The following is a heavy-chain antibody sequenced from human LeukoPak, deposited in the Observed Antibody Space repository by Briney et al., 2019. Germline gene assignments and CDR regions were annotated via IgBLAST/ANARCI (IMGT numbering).Heavy chain of an antibody. J-gene: IGHJ4*02. CDR1: GFTFSSYE. V-gene: IGHV3-48*03. Sequence: GGSLRLSCAASGFTFSSYEMNWVRQAPGKGLEWVSYISSSGSTIYYADSVKGRFTISRDNAKNSLYLQMNSLRAEDTAVYYCCTGYCSGGSCYSNYFDYWGQGTLVTVSS. CDR2: ISSSGSTI. D-gene: IGHD2-15*01. CDR3: CTGYCSGGSCYSNYFDY.